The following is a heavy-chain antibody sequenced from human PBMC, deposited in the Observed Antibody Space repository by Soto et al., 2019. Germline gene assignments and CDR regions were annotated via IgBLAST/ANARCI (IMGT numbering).Heavy chain of an antibody. CDR3: AKDGDFWSGYYYYGMDV. D-gene: IGHD3-3*01. J-gene: IGHJ6*02. CDR1: GFTFSSYG. V-gene: IGHV3-30*18. CDR2: ISYDGSNK. Sequence: PGGSLRLSCAASGFTFSSYGMHWVRQAPGKGLEWVAVISYDGSNKYYADSVKGRFTISRDSSKNTLYLQMNSLRAEDTAVYYCAKDGDFWSGYYYYGMDVWGQGTTVTVSS.